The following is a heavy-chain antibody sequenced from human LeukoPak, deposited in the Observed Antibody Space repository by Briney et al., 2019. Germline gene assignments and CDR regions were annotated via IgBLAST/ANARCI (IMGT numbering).Heavy chain of an antibody. J-gene: IGHJ4*02. V-gene: IGHV3-11*06. D-gene: IGHD1-7*01. CDR1: GFTFSDYY. CDR3: ARVGGGTTSLDYFDY. CDR2: ISSSSSYT. Sequence: GGSLRLSCAASGFTFSDYYMSWIRQAPGKGLEWVSYISSSSSYTNYAGSVKGRLTISRDNAKNSLYLQMNSLRAEDTAVYYCARVGGGTTSLDYFDYWGQGTLVTVSS.